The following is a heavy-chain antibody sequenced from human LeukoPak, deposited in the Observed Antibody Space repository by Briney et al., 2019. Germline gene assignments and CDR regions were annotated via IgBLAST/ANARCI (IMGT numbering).Heavy chain of an antibody. J-gene: IGHJ4*02. CDR3: ARVLNYYDNSGYFYFFDY. Sequence: SETLSLTCSVSGASISTSGHYWSWIRQHPGKGLDWIGYIYYSGDTHYNASLRSRVSISVDTSQSQFSLKLSSVTAADTAVYYCARVLNYYDNSGYFYFFDYWGQGTPITVSS. V-gene: IGHV4-31*03. CDR2: IYYSGDT. CDR1: GASISTSGHY. D-gene: IGHD3-22*01.